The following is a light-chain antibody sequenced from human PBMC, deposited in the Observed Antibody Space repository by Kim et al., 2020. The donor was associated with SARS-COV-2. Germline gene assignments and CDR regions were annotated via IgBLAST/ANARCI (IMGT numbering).Light chain of an antibody. CDR3: AAWDDSLNVWV. J-gene: IGLJ3*02. Sequence: QSVLTQSPSASGTPGQRVTISCSGSSSNIGINIVSWFQQLPGTAPKLLIYGNTQRPSGVPDRFSGSKSGTSASLAISGLQSEDEADYYCAAWDDSLNVWVLGRDPADRP. V-gene: IGLV1-44*01. CDR1: SSNIGINI. CDR2: GNT.